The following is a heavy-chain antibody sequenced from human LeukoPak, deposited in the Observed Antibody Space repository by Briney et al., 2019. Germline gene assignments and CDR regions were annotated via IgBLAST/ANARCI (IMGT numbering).Heavy chain of an antibody. Sequence: ASVKVSCMASCYTFTSYGISWVRQAPGQGLGWMGWISAYNGNTNYAQKHQGRVTMTTDTSTSTAYMELRSLRSDDTAVYYCARVAHPFCSGGSCYQGNWFDPWGQGTLVTVSS. CDR1: CYTFTSYG. CDR2: ISAYNGNT. V-gene: IGHV1-18*01. J-gene: IGHJ5*02. CDR3: ARVAHPFCSGGSCYQGNWFDP. D-gene: IGHD2-15*01.